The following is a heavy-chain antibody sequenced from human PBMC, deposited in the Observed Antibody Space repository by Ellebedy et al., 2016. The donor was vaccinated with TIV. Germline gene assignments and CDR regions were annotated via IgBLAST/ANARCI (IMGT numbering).Heavy chain of an antibody. CDR2: ISTSSSYT. Sequence: PGGSLRLSCVASGFTFSDYYMSWIRQAPGKGLEWVSTISTSSSYTKCADSVKGRFTVSRDDAENSLYLHMNSLKAEDTAVYYCVRTGRPWFDYWGQGTLVTVSS. CDR1: GFTFSDYY. CDR3: VRTGRPWFDY. D-gene: IGHD2-8*02. V-gene: IGHV3-11*06. J-gene: IGHJ4*02.